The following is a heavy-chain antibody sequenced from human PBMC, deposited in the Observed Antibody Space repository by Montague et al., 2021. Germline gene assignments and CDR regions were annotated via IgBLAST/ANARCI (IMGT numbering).Heavy chain of an antibody. V-gene: IGHV2-5*02. CDR1: GFSLSTSGVG. CDR3: AHRQGGNDLWY. Sequence: PALMKPTQTLTLTCTFSGFSLSTSGVGVGWIRQPPGKALEWLALIYWDDDKRYSPSLKSRLTITKDTSKNQVVLTMTNMDPVDTATYYCAHRQGGNDLWYWGQGTLVTVSS. J-gene: IGHJ4*02. D-gene: IGHD5-12*01. CDR2: IYWDDDK.